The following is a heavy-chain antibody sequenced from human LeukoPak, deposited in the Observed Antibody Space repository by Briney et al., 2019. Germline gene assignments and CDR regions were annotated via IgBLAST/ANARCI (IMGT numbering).Heavy chain of an antibody. Sequence: GASVKVSCKASGYTFTAYGISWVRQAPGQGLEWMGWISPYNDDTKYAQKLQGRVSMTTDTSTSTANMELRSLTSDDTAVYYCARDSLADYESTGYCYAVDFWGQGTLLTVSS. D-gene: IGHD3-22*01. CDR1: GYTFTAYG. V-gene: IGHV1-18*01. CDR2: ISPYNDDT. CDR3: ARDSLADYESTGYCYAVDF. J-gene: IGHJ4*02.